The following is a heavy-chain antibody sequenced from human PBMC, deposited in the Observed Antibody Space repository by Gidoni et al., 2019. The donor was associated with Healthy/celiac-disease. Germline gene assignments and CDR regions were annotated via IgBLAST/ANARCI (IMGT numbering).Heavy chain of an antibody. V-gene: IGHV4-39*01. J-gene: IGHJ5*02. CDR3: ARSASGDYVGWFDP. CDR1: GGSISSSSYY. D-gene: IGHD4-17*01. Sequence: QLQLQESGPGLVKPSETLSLTCTVSGGSISSSSYYWGWIRQPPGKGLEWIGSIYYRGSTYYNPSLKSRVTISVDTSKNQFSLKLSSVTAADTAVYYCARSASGDYVGWFDPWGQGTLVTVSS. CDR2: IYYRGST.